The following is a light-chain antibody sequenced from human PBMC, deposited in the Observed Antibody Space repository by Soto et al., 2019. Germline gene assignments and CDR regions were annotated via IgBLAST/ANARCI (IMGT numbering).Light chain of an antibody. Sequence: TLLTQSPGTLAVSPGERASLSCGASQSVSINLAWYQQKPGQAPRLLIYGASTRATGIPARFSGSASGTEFTLTISSLQSEDFKVYYCQQYNKWPLTFGQGTKVDIK. CDR1: QSVSIN. CDR2: GAS. V-gene: IGKV3-15*01. J-gene: IGKJ1*01. CDR3: QQYNKWPLT.